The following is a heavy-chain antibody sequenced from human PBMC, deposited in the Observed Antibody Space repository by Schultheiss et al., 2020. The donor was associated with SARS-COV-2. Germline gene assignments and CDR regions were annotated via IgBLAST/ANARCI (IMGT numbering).Heavy chain of an antibody. CDR1: GGSISSYY. CDR3: ARFTSPPSDAFDI. CDR2: IYYSGST. J-gene: IGHJ3*02. V-gene: IGHV4-39*01. Sequence: SETLSLTCTVSGGSISSYYWGWIRQPPGKGLEWIGSIYYSGSTYYNPSLKSRVTISVDTSKNQFSLKLSSVTAADTAVYYCARFTSPPSDAFDIWGQGTMVTVSS.